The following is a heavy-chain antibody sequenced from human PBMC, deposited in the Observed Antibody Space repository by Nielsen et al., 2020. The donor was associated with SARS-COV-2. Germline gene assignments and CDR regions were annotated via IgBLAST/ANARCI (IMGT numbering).Heavy chain of an antibody. J-gene: IGHJ4*02. D-gene: IGHD6-13*01. CDR2: IYYSGST. Sequence: SETLSLTCTVSGGSISSYYWSWIRQPPGKGLEWIGYIYYSGSTNYNPSLKSRVTISVDTSKNQFSLKLSSVTAADTAVYYCARDGRGIAAAGTAFDYWGQGTLVTVSS. CDR1: GGSISSYY. V-gene: IGHV4-59*01. CDR3: ARDGRGIAAAGTAFDY.